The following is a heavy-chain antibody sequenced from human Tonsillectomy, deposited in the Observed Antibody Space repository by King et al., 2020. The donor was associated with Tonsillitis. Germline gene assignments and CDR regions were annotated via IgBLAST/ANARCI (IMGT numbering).Heavy chain of an antibody. V-gene: IGHV3-30*03. CDR3: ERDGIGLSDSYFDL. CDR2: SAYDASYE. Sequence: GQLVQSGGGVVQPGTSLRLSCAASGFTFGNYGMHWVRQAPGKGLEWVALSAYDASYENYADSVKGRFTISRDNSKNTLYLEMNSLRVEDTAVFYCERDGIGLSDSYFDLWGRGTLVTVSS. D-gene: IGHD3-16*01. J-gene: IGHJ2*01. CDR1: GFTFGNYG.